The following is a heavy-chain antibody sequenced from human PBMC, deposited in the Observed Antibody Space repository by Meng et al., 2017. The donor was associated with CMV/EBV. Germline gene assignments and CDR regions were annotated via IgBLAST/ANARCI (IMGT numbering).Heavy chain of an antibody. CDR2: IYYSGST. V-gene: IGHV4-30-4*08. CDR3: ARGVYYGSGRKGAFDI. J-gene: IGHJ3*02. CDR1: GGSIRSGDYY. D-gene: IGHD3-10*01. Sequence: QVQLQESGPGLVKPSQTLSLTCTVSGGSIRSGDYYWSWIRQPPGKGLEWIGYIYYSGSTYYNPSLKSRVTISVDTSKNQFSLKLSSVTAADTAVYYCARGVYYGSGRKGAFDIWGQGTMVTVSS.